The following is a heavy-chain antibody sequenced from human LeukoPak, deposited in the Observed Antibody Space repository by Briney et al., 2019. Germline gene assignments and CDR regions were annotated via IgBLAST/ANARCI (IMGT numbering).Heavy chain of an antibody. J-gene: IGHJ4*02. CDR1: VFTFSSYW. CDR3: ARDLAAAVRGVIMY. D-gene: IGHD3-10*01. Sequence: PGGSLRLSCAASVFTFSSYWMSWVRQAPGKGLEWVANIKQDGSEKYYVDSVKGRFTISRDNAKNSLYLQMNRLRAEDTAVSYCARDLAAAVRGVIMYWGQGTLVTSAS. CDR2: IKQDGSEK. V-gene: IGHV3-7*01.